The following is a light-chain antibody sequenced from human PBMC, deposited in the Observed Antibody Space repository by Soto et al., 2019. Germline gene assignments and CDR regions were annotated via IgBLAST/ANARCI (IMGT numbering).Light chain of an antibody. V-gene: IGLV2-8*01. J-gene: IGLJ1*01. Sequence: QSVLTQPPSASGSPGQSVTISCTGTSFDVGGYNYVSWYQQHPGKAPQVLMYEVSKRPSGVPDRFSGSKSGNTASLTVSGLQAEDEADYYCSAYAGSPYLDVFGSGTNVTVL. CDR1: SFDVGGYNY. CDR3: SAYAGSPYLDV. CDR2: EVS.